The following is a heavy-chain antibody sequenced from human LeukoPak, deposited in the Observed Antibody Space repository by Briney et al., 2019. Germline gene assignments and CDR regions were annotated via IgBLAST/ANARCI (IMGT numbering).Heavy chain of an antibody. J-gene: IGHJ4*02. CDR2: IKEDGSEK. Sequence: GGSLRLSCAASGFTFSSYWMSWVRQAPGKGLEWVANIKEDGSEKYYVDSMRGRLSISRNNAKNSLYLQMNSLRVEDTAVYYCARVGATSWYWGQGTLVTVSS. CDR3: ARVGATSWY. V-gene: IGHV3-7*01. CDR1: GFTFSSYW. D-gene: IGHD1-26*01.